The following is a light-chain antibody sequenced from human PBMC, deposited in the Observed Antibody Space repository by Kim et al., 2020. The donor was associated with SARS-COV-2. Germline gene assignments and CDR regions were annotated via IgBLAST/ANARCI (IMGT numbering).Light chain of an antibody. Sequence: DIQMTQSPSSLSASVGDRVTITCRASQGISNYLAWYQQKPGKVPKLLIYAASTLQSGVPSRFSGSGSGTDFTLTISSLQPEDVATYYCQKYYSAPPYTFGQGTKLEI. CDR1: QGISNY. CDR3: QKYYSAPPYT. CDR2: AAS. J-gene: IGKJ2*01. V-gene: IGKV1-27*01.